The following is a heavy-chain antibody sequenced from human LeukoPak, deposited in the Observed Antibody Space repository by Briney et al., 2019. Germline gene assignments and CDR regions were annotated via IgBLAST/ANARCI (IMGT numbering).Heavy chain of an antibody. CDR2: ISSSGNNI. D-gene: IGHD5/OR15-5a*01. CDR3: ARRSSYFDY. J-gene: IGHJ4*02. Sequence: GGSLRLSCAASGFTFSSYEMNWVRQAPGKGLKWVSYISSSGNNIYHADSVKGRFTISRDNAKNSLYLQMNSLRAEDTAVYYCARRSSYFDYWGQGTLVTVSS. V-gene: IGHV3-48*03. CDR1: GFTFSSYE.